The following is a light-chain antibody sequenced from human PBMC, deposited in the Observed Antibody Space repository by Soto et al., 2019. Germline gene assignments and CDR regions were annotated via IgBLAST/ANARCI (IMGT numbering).Light chain of an antibody. J-gene: IGKJ1*01. Sequence: DIQMTQSPSSLSASVGDRSTISCLASERISDYLAWYQQKPGKAPKLLINTASSLRSGVTSRFSGSGSGTDFTLTIDSLQPEDFATYFCQQTNTAPWTFGQGTQVDIK. V-gene: IGKV1-39*01. CDR1: ERISDY. CDR3: QQTNTAPWT. CDR2: TAS.